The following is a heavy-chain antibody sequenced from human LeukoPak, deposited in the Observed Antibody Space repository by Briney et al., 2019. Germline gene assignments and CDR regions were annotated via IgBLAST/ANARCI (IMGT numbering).Heavy chain of an antibody. CDR3: ARAVNYFDY. CDR1: GYTFTSYY. CDR2: INPSGGST. V-gene: IGHV1-46*01. Sequence: ASVTVSCKASGYTFTSYYMHWVRQAPGQGLEWMGIINPSGGSTTYARKFQGRVTMTRDTSTSTVYMELSSLRSDDTAVYYCARAVNYFDYWGQGTLVTVSS. J-gene: IGHJ4*02. D-gene: IGHD3-22*01.